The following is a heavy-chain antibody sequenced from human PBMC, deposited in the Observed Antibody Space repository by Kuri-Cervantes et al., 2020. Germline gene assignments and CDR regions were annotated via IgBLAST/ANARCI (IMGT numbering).Heavy chain of an antibody. D-gene: IGHD3-22*01. Sequence: GGSLRLSCAASGFTFSSYGMHWVRQAPGKGLEWVAVIWYDGSNKYYADSVKGRFTISRDNSKNTLYLQMNSLRDEDTAVYYCARGGSDDYYDSSEYYYYGMDVWVQGTTVTVSS. V-gene: IGHV3-33*01. CDR2: IWYDGSNK. J-gene: IGHJ6*02. CDR1: GFTFSSYG. CDR3: ARGGSDDYYDSSEYYYYGMDV.